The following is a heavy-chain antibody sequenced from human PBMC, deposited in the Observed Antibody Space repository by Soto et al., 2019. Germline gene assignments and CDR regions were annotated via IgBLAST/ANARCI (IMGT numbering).Heavy chain of an antibody. CDR2: IIPIFGTA. V-gene: IGHV1-69*13. J-gene: IGHJ4*02. CDR3: AGRGGYCSSTSCLRFDY. Sequence: SVKVSCKASGGTFSSYAISWVRQAPGPGLEWMGGIIPIFGTANYAQKFQGRVTITADESTSTAYMELSSLRSEETSVYYCAGRGGYCSSTSCLRFDYWGQGTLVTVSS. D-gene: IGHD2-2*01. CDR1: GGTFSSYA.